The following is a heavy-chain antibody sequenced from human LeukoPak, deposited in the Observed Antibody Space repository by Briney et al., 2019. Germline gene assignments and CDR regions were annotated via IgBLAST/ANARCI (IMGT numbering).Heavy chain of an antibody. CDR1: GFTFSSYA. J-gene: IGHJ4*02. CDR2: ISASGATT. V-gene: IGHV3-23*01. CDR3: AKGTRYSGSYYGFDFDY. D-gene: IGHD1-26*01. Sequence: PGGSLRLSCAASGFTFSSYAMSWVRQAPGRGLQWVSGISASGATTYYADSLKGRFTISRDNSKNTLYLQMNSLRAEDTAVYYCAKGTRYSGSYYGFDFDYWGQGTLVTVSS.